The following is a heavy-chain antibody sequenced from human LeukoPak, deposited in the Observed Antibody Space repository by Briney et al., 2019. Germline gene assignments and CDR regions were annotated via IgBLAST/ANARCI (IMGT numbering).Heavy chain of an antibody. CDR1: GFTFSSYA. CDR2: ISYDGSNK. CDR3: ARVGRQWLDAFDI. Sequence: QTGGSLRLSCAASGFTFSSYAMHWVRQAPGKGLEWVAVISYDGSNKYYADSVKGRFTISRDNAKNSLYLQMNSLRAEDTAVYYCARVGRQWLDAFDIWGQGTMVTVSS. D-gene: IGHD6-19*01. V-gene: IGHV3-30-3*01. J-gene: IGHJ3*02.